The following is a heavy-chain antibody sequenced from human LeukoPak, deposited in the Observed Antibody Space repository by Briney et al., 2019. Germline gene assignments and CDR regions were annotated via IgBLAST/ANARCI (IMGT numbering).Heavy chain of an antibody. V-gene: IGHV4-59*01. CDR3: ASSTKGSSSDY. Sequence: PSETLSLTCTVSGGSISSYYWSRIRQPPGKGLEWIGYIYYSGSTNYNPSLKSRVTISVDTSKNQFSLKLSSVTAADTAVYYCASSTKGSSSDYWGQGTLVTVSS. CDR2: IYYSGST. CDR1: GGSISSYY. J-gene: IGHJ4*02. D-gene: IGHD6-6*01.